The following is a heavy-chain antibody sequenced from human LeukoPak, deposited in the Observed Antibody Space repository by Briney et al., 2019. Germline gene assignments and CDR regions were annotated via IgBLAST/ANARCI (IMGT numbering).Heavy chain of an antibody. J-gene: IGHJ4*02. CDR3: ARERDRGNYRYLGYFDY. V-gene: IGHV3-23*01. Sequence: GGSLRLSCAASGFTFSSYAMSWVRQAPGKGLEWVSAISGSGGSTSHADSVRGRFAISRDNSKNTLYLQMNSLRAEDTAVYYCARERDRGNYRYLGYFDYWGQGTLVTVSS. CDR2: ISGSGGST. CDR1: GFTFSSYA. D-gene: IGHD3-16*02.